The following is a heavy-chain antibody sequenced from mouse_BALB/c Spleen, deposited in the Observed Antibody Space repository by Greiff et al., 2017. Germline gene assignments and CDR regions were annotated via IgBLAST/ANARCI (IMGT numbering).Heavy chain of an antibody. CDR2: INPYNGDT. J-gene: IGHJ4*01. Sequence: VQLQQSGPELVKPGASVKISCKASGYYFTGYFMNWVKQSHGKSLEWIGRINPYNGDTFYNQKFKGKATLTVDKSSSTAHMELRSLTSEDSAVYYCGRDCAYGDDWDYAMDYWGQGTSVTVSS. D-gene: IGHD2-2*01. CDR3: GRDCAYGDDWDYAMDY. V-gene: IGHV1-20*01. CDR1: GYYFTGYF.